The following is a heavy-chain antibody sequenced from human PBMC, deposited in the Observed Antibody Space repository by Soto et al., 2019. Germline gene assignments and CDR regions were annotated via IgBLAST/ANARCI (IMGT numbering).Heavy chain of an antibody. CDR3: ARDDSSGYYYTSDY. Sequence: QVQLVQSGAEVKKPGSSVKVSCKASGGTFSSYAISLVRQAPGQGLEWMGGIIPIFGTANYAQKFQGRVTITADESTSTAYMELSSLRSEDTAVYYCARDDSSGYYYTSDYWGQGTLVTVSS. CDR1: GGTFSSYA. J-gene: IGHJ4*02. CDR2: IIPIFGTA. D-gene: IGHD3-22*01. V-gene: IGHV1-69*01.